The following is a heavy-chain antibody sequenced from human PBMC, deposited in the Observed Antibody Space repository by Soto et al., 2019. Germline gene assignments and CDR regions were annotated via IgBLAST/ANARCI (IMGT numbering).Heavy chain of an antibody. V-gene: IGHV1-69*02. CDR1: GGTFSSYT. CDR3: ASTYSSSWYGFDY. D-gene: IGHD6-13*01. Sequence: QVQLVQSGAEVKKPGSSVKVSCKASGGTFSSYTISWVRQAPGQGLEWMGRIIPILGIANYAQKFQGRVTITADKSTSTAHMELSSLRSEDTAVYYCASTYSSSWYGFDYWGQGTLVTVSS. J-gene: IGHJ4*02. CDR2: IIPILGIA.